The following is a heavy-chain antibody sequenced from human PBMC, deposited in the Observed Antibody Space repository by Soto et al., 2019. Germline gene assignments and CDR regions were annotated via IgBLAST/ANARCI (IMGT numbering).Heavy chain of an antibody. CDR3: AKDTSSTGITMIVVVTIDY. J-gene: IGHJ4*02. V-gene: IGHV3-30*18. CDR2: ISYDGSNK. CDR1: GFTFSSYG. Sequence: GGSLRLSCAASGFTFSSYGMHWVRQAPGKGLEWVAVISYDGSNKYYADSVKGRFTISRDNSKNTLYLQMNSLRAEDTAVYYCAKDTSSTGITMIVVVTIDYWGQGTLVTVSS. D-gene: IGHD3-22*01.